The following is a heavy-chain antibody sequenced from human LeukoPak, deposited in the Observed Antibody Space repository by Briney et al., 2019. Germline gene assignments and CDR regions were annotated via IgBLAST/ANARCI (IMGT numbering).Heavy chain of an antibody. D-gene: IGHD6-6*01. CDR1: GGSFSGYY. CDR3: ARDLHSSSGIDY. CDR2: INHSGST. Sequence: SETLSLTCAVYGGSFSGYYWSWIRQPPGKGLEWIGEINHSGSTNYNPSLKSRVTISVDTSKNQFSLKLSSVTAADTAVYYCARDLHSSSGIDYWGQGTLVTVSS. V-gene: IGHV4-34*01. J-gene: IGHJ4*02.